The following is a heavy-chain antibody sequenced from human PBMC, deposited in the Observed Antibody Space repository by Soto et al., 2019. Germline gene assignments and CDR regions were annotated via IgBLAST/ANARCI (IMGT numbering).Heavy chain of an antibody. CDR1: GFTFSSYA. J-gene: IGHJ4*02. Sequence: EVQLLESGGGLVQPGRSLRLSCAASGFTFSSYAMNWVRQAPGKGLEWVSAMSGTGGSTYYADSEKGRFTISRDNSKNTLYLQMNSLRVEDTAVFYCAKAGFSSGWSPSYFAYWGQGTLVTVSS. V-gene: IGHV3-23*01. CDR3: AKAGFSSGWSPSYFAY. D-gene: IGHD6-19*01. CDR2: MSGTGGST.